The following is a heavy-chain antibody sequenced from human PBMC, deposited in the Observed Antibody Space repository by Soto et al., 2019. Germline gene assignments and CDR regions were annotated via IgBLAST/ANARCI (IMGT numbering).Heavy chain of an antibody. CDR1: GDMFRNSA. CDR2: IIPLFRKT. D-gene: IGHD3-10*01. J-gene: IGHJ6*02. Sequence: QVQLVQSGAEVKRPGSSVKVSCKASGDMFRNSAFTWVRQAPGQGLAWMGVIIPLFRKTDVAQKFQGRVNLTADESTSSLYMEVSSLTSEDTAVYSCARARLSNGDPNIYFFYGLDVWGQGPTITVSS. CDR3: ARARLSNGDPNIYFFYGLDV. V-gene: IGHV1-69*01.